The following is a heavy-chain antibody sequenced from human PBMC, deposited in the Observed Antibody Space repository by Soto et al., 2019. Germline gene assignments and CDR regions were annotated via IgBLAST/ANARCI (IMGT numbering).Heavy chain of an antibody. D-gene: IGHD3-9*01. CDR1: GGSIRDFY. V-gene: IGHV4-59*01. Sequence: QVQLQESGLGLVKPSETLSLTCTVSGGSIRDFYWSWIRQSPGKGLAYIGYIYYSGSTNYNPSLKRRVTISVDTSKNQSSLNLNSVTAADTAVYYCARPYYVLLAGYHYFFEYWGRGTLVTVSS. CDR3: ARPYYVLLAGYHYFFEY. CDR2: IYYSGST. J-gene: IGHJ4*02.